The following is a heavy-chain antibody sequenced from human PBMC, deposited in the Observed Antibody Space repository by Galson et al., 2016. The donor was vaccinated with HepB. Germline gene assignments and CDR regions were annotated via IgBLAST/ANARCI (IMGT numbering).Heavy chain of an antibody. V-gene: IGHV3-43*01. Sequence: SLRLSCAASEFSFRDYTMHWVRQVPGKGLDWVSLITWDAGSTFYADSVKGRFTISRDNNKNSLYLQMNSLRTDDTALYYCAAETNRLFEQWGQGTLVTVSS. CDR2: ITWDAGST. CDR3: AAETNRLFEQ. CDR1: EFSFRDYT. D-gene: IGHD2-8*01. J-gene: IGHJ4*02.